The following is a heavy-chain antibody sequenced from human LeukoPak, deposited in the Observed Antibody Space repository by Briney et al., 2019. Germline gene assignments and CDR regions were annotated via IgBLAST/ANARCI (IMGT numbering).Heavy chain of an antibody. CDR3: ARRFSSTWYSVDP. CDR2: ISYTGIS. Sequence: SETLSLTCTVSGGSISSYYWSWIRQPPGKGLEWIGYISYTGISNYNPSLKSRVTISVDTSKNHFSLKLSSVTAADTAVYYCARRFSSTWYSVDPWGQGTLVTVSS. CDR1: GGSISSYY. V-gene: IGHV4-59*08. J-gene: IGHJ5*02. D-gene: IGHD6-13*01.